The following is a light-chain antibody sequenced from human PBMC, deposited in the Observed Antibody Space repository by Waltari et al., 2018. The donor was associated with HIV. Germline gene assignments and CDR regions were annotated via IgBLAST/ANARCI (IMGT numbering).Light chain of an antibody. J-gene: IGKJ2*01. Sequence: DTQMTQSPTSLSASVPDTVTINCRASQHTGFNVHWYQYKIGRAPRLLIAATSNLQSGVPSRFSGSGFGTRFSLTISGPQADDFAQYFCQQSYDLPYTFGQGTRV. CDR3: QQSYDLPYT. CDR2: ATS. CDR1: QHTGFN. V-gene: IGKV1-39*01.